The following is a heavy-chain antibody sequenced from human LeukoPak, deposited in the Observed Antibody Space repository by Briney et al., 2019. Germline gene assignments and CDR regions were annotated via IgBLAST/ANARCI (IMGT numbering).Heavy chain of an antibody. D-gene: IGHD3-10*01. CDR3: ARAYYYGSGSYSSIPGDYYGMDV. J-gene: IGHJ6*02. Sequence: SETLSLTCTVSGGSISSYYWSWIRQPPGKGLEWIGYIYYSGSTNYNPSLKSRVTISVDTSKNQFSLKLSSVTAADTAVYYCARAYYYGSGSYSSIPGDYYGMDVWGQGTTVTVSS. V-gene: IGHV4-59*08. CDR1: GGSISSYY. CDR2: IYYSGST.